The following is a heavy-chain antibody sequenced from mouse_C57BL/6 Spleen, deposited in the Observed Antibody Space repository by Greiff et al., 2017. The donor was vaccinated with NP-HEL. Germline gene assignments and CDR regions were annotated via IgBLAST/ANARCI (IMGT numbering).Heavy chain of an antibody. J-gene: IGHJ4*01. V-gene: IGHV1-42*01. Sequence: VQLKQSGPELVKPGASVKISCKASGYSFTGYYMNWVKQSPEKSLEWIGEINPSTGGTTYNQKFKAKATLTVDKSSSTAYMQLKSLTSEDSAVYYCARRGIYDGYLLYAMDYWGQGTSVTVSS. CDR3: ARRGIYDGYLLYAMDY. CDR1: GYSFTGYY. D-gene: IGHD2-3*01. CDR2: INPSTGGT.